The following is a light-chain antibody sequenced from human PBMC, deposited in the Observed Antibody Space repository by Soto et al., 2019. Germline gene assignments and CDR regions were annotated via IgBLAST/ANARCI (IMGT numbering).Light chain of an antibody. Sequence: VVMTQSPLSLPVTLGQPASISCRSSESLVYIDGNTYLNWFQQRPGQSPRRLIYNVSKRDSGVPDRFSGSGSGADFTLKISGVEAEDVGVYYCLQGTPWPPTFGRGNKVEIK. V-gene: IGKV2-30*01. CDR2: NVS. CDR1: ESLVYIDGNTY. CDR3: LQGTPWPPT. J-gene: IGKJ1*01.